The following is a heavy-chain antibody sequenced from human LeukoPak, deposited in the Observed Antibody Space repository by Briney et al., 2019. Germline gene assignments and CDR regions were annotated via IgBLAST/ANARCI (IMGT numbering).Heavy chain of an antibody. CDR3: AREGITMVRGAIHFDY. CDR1: GFTFSSYS. Sequence: GGSLRLSCAASGFTFSSYSMNWVRQAPGKGLEWVSSISSSSSYIYYADSVKGRFTISRDNAKNSLYLQMNSLRAEDTAVYYCAREGITMVRGAIHFDYWGQGTLVTVSS. J-gene: IGHJ4*02. D-gene: IGHD3-10*01. CDR2: ISSSSSYI. V-gene: IGHV3-21*01.